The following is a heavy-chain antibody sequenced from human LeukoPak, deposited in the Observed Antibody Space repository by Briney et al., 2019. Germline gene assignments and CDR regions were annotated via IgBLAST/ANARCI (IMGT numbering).Heavy chain of an antibody. CDR3: ARVPVLRYFDWLPYYYYGMDV. J-gene: IGHJ6*02. D-gene: IGHD3-9*01. CDR1: GGSISSGGYY. V-gene: IGHV4-31*03. Sequence: SETLSLTCTVSGGSISSGGYYWSWIRQHPGKGLEWIGYIYYSGSTYYNPSLKSRVTISVDTSKNQFSLKLSSVTAADTAVYYCARVPVLRYFDWLPYYYYGMDVWGQGTTVTVSS. CDR2: IYYSGST.